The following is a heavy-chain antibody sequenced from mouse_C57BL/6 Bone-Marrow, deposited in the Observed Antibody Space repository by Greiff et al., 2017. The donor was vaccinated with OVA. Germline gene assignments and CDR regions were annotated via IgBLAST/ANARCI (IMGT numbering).Heavy chain of an antibody. D-gene: IGHD2-10*01. Sequence: EVKLVESGGGLVQSGRSLRLSCATSGFTFSDFYMEWVRQAPGKGLEWIAASRNKANDYTTEYSASVKGRFIVSRDTSQSILYLQMNALRAEDTAIYYCARDGPYYGNSYAMDYWGQGTSVTVSS. J-gene: IGHJ4*01. V-gene: IGHV7-1*01. CDR3: ARDGPYYGNSYAMDY. CDR2: SRNKANDYTT. CDR1: GFTFSDFY.